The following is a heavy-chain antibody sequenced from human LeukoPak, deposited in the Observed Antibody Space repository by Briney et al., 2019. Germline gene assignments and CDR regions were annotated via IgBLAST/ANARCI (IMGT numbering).Heavy chain of an antibody. J-gene: IGHJ4*02. CDR1: GGSFSGYY. D-gene: IGHD4-23*01. V-gene: IGHV4-34*01. Sequence: ASETLSLTCAVYGGSFSGYYWSWIRQPPGKGLEWIGEINHSGSTNYIPSLKSRFTISVDTSKNQFSLKLSSVTAADTAVYYCARGLGVRWQYFDYWGQGTLVTVSS. CDR2: INHSGST. CDR3: ARGLGVRWQYFDY.